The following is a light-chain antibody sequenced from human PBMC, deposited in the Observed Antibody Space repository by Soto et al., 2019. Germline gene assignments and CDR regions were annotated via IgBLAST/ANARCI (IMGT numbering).Light chain of an antibody. V-gene: IGKV1-5*01. CDR2: DAS. CDR3: QQYSSYWT. CDR1: QSISSW. Sequence: DIQRTQSPSTLSASVGDRVTITCRASQSISSWLAWYQQKPGKAPKLLIYDASSLESGVPSRFSGSGSGTEFTLTISSLQPDDFATYYCQQYSSYWTFAQGTKVDI. J-gene: IGKJ1*01.